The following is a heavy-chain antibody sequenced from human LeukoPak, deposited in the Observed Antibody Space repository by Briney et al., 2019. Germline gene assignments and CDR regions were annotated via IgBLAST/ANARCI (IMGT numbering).Heavy chain of an antibody. CDR3: ARINAERDGYNLSYWYYYYYMDV. D-gene: IGHD5-24*01. V-gene: IGHV6-1*01. CDR2: TYYRSKWYN. CDR1: GDSVSRNSAT. J-gene: IGHJ6*03. Sequence: SQTLSLTCAISGDSVSRNSATWNWIRQSPARGLEWLGRTYYRSKWYNDYAVSVKSRITINPDTSKNQFSLKLSSVTAADTAVYYCARINAERDGYNLSYWYYYYYMDVWGKGTTVTVSS.